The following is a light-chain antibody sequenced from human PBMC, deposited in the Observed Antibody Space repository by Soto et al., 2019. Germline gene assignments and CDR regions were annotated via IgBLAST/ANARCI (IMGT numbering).Light chain of an antibody. CDR3: QKSNSAPS. J-gene: IGKJ1*01. CDR2: AAS. CDR1: QGISNY. V-gene: IGKV1-27*01. Sequence: DIQMTQSPSSLSASVGDRVTITCRASQGISNYLAWYQQKPGKVPKLLTYAASTLQSGVPSRFSGSGSGTDFTLTISSLQPEDVATYYCQKSNSAPSFGQGTKVEIK.